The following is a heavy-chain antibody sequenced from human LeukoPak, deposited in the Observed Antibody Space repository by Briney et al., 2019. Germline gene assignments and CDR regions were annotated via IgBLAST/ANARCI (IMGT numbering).Heavy chain of an antibody. J-gene: IGHJ6*03. Sequence: GASVKVSCKASGYTFTSYDINWVRQATGQGLEWMGWMNPNSGNTGYAQKFQGRVTITRNTSISTAYMELSSLRPEDTAVYYCARGRGTVTIHYYYMDVWGKGTTVTVSS. CDR1: GYTFTSYD. CDR2: MNPNSGNT. V-gene: IGHV1-8*03. D-gene: IGHD4-17*01. CDR3: ARGRGTVTIHYYYMDV.